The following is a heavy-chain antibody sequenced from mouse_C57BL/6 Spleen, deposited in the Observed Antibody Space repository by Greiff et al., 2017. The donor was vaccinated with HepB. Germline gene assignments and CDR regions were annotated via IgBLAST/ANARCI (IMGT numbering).Heavy chain of an antibody. CDR3: ARTRTYYAMDY. V-gene: IGHV1-26*01. CDR2: INHNNGGT. J-gene: IGHJ4*01. CDR1: GYTFTDYY. Sequence: EVQLQQSGPELVKPGASVKISCKASGYTFTDYYMNWVKQSHGKSLEWIGDINHNNGGTSYNQKFKGKATLTVDKSSSTAYMELRSLTSEDSAVYYCARTRTYYAMDYWGQGTTVTVSS.